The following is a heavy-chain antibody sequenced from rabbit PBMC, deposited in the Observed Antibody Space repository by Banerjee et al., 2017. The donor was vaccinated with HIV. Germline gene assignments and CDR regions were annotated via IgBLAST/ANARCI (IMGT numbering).Heavy chain of an antibody. J-gene: IGHJ6*01. D-gene: IGHD4-1*01. CDR2: IYGDSSGTT. Sequence: QSLEESGGDLVKPGASLTLTCTASGSDISSYSMGWVRQAPGKGLEWIACIYGDSSGTTYYANWAKGRFTISKTSSTTVTLQMTSLTAADTATYFCARDLAGVIGWNFGLWGPGTLVTVS. V-gene: IGHV1S40*01. CDR1: GSDISSYS. CDR3: ARDLAGVIGWNFGL.